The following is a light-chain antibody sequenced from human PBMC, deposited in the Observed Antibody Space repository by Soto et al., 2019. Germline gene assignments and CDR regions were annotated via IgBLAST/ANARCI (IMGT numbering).Light chain of an antibody. Sequence: EVVLTQSPGTLSLPPGERATLSCRASQTVSSNYLAWYQQKPGQAPRLLIYGSFNRAPGLPHRFSGSGSGTDFTLTISRLEPEDFAVYYCQQSGSTLFTFGGGTKV. J-gene: IGKJ4*01. V-gene: IGKV3-20*01. CDR1: QTVSSNY. CDR2: GSF. CDR3: QQSGSTLFT.